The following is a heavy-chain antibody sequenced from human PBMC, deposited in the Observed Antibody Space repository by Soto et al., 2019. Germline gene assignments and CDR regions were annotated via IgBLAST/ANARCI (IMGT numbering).Heavy chain of an antibody. CDR3: ARGGERIAAAYDP. CDR2: INHSGST. J-gene: IGHJ5*02. CDR1: GGSFSGYY. V-gene: IGHV4-34*01. Sequence: SETLSLTCAVYGGSFSGYYWSWIRQPPGKGLEWIGEINHSGSTNYNPSLKSRVTISVDTSKNQFSLKLSSVTAADTAVYYCARGGERIAAAYDPWGQGTLVTVSS. D-gene: IGHD6-13*01.